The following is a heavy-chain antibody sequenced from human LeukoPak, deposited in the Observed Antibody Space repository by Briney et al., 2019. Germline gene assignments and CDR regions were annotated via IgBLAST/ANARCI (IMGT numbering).Heavy chain of an antibody. Sequence: SGTLSLTCAVSGGSISSSNWWSWDRQPPGRGLEWIGEIYHSGSTNYNPSLKSRVTISLDKSNNHFSLKLRSVTAADTAVYYCARALSSGSYVWLDSWGQGTLITVSS. D-gene: IGHD3-10*01. CDR2: IYHSGST. CDR3: ARALSSGSYVWLDS. J-gene: IGHJ5*01. V-gene: IGHV4-4*02. CDR1: GGSISSSNW.